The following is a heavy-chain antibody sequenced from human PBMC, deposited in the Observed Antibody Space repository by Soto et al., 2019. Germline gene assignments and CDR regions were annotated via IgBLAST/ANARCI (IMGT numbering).Heavy chain of an antibody. Sequence: PGGSLRLSCAASAFTFSSYGMNWVRQAPGKGLEWVSSISSSGNYIYYADSVKGRFSISRDNAKNSLYLQMNSLRAEDTAVYYCARVKVLSEYGSGSYYLDYWGQGTLVTVS. CDR1: AFTFSSYG. CDR2: ISSSGNYI. CDR3: ARVKVLSEYGSGSYYLDY. J-gene: IGHJ4*02. D-gene: IGHD3-10*01. V-gene: IGHV3-21*01.